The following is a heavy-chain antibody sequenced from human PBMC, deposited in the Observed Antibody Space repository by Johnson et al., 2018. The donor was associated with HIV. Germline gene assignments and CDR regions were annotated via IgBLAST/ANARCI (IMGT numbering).Heavy chain of an antibody. Sequence: QVQLVESGGGVVQPGRSLRLSCAASGFTFSNYAIHWVRQAPGKGLEWVAVISSDGSTKYDAASVKGRFTISRDNSKNTLYLQMNSLRAEDTAVYYCASKIVVVPGGVGTFDIWGQGTMVTVSS. CDR2: ISSDGSTK. D-gene: IGHD3-22*01. CDR3: ASKIVVVPGGVGTFDI. CDR1: GFTFSNYA. V-gene: IGHV3-30*14. J-gene: IGHJ3*02.